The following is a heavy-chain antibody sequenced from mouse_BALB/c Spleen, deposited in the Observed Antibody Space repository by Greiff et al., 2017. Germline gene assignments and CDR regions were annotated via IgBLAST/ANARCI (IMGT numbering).Heavy chain of an antibody. CDR1: GFTFNTYA. Sequence: EVQLVESGGGLVQPKGSLKLSCAASGFTFNTYAMNWVRQAPGKGLEWVARIRSKSNNYATYYADSVKDRFTISRDDSQSMLYLQMNNLKTEDTAMYYCVSTSWFAYWGQGTLVTVSA. D-gene: IGHD4-1*02. CDR3: VSTSWFAY. CDR2: IRSKSNNYAT. V-gene: IGHV10-1*02. J-gene: IGHJ3*01.